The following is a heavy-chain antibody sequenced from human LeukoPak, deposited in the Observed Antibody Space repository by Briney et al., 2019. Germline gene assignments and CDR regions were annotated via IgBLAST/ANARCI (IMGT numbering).Heavy chain of an antibody. V-gene: IGHV4-4*07. D-gene: IGHD3-3*01. CDR1: GGSISNYY. J-gene: IGHJ6*03. CDR3: AREYYDFWSGYYYYYYYYMDV. Sequence: SETLSLTCTVSGGSISNYYWSWIRQPAGKGLEWIGRIYTSGSTNYNPSLKSRVTISVDTSKNQFSLKLSSVTAADTAVYYCAREYYDFWSGYYYYYYYYMDVWGKGTTVTVSS. CDR2: IYTSGST.